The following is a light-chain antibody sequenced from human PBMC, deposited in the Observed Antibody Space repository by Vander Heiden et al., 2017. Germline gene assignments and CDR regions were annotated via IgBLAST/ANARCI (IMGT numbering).Light chain of an antibody. Sequence: YVLNQPPSVSVAPGQPATLPCEGVSIGTRNVQWYQQQPGQSPVVVVYGDTDRPSGIPDRFSGSNSGNTATLTINRAEAGDEADYYCQVWDRGSDHVVFGGGTKLTVL. CDR2: GDT. V-gene: IGLV3-21*02. CDR3: QVWDRGSDHVV. J-gene: IGLJ3*02. CDR1: SIGTRN.